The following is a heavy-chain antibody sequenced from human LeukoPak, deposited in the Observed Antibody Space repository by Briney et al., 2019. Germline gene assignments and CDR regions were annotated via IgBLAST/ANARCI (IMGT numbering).Heavy chain of an antibody. CDR2: ITWNSGNV. CDR1: GFTFDDYA. D-gene: IGHD3-10*01. Sequence: GGSLRLSCAASGFTFDDYAMHWVRQAPGKGLEWVSGITWNSGNVVYADSVKGRLTISRDNAKNSLYLQMNSLRTEDTALYFCAKGYVFGELLGYYFDYWGQGTLVTVSS. V-gene: IGHV3-9*01. CDR3: AKGYVFGELLGYYFDY. J-gene: IGHJ4*02.